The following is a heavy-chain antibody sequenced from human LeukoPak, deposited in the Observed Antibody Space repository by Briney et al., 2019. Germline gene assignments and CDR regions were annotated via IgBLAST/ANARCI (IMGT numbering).Heavy chain of an antibody. V-gene: IGHV1-18*04. J-gene: IGHJ4*02. CDR1: GYTFTGYY. CDR2: ISAYNGNT. CDR3: ARDRPDYDILTGYPYYFDY. Sequence: ASVKVSCKASGYTFTGYYMHWVRQAPGQGLEWMGWISAYNGNTNYAQKLQGRVTMTTDTSTSTAYMELRSLRSDDTAVYYCARDRPDYDILTGYPYYFDYWGQGTLVTVSS. D-gene: IGHD3-9*01.